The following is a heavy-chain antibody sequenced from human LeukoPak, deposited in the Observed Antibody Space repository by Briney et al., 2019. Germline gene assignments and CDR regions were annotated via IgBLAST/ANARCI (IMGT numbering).Heavy chain of an antibody. CDR1: GGSFSGYY. CDR2: INHSGST. J-gene: IGHJ6*02. D-gene: IGHD4-17*01. Sequence: PSETLSLTCAVYGGSFSGYYWSWIRQPPGKGLEWIGEINHSGSTNYNPSLKSRVTISVDTSKNQFSLKLSSVTAADTAVYHCARGFDYGDNYGMDVWGQGTTVTVSS. V-gene: IGHV4-34*01. CDR3: ARGFDYGDNYGMDV.